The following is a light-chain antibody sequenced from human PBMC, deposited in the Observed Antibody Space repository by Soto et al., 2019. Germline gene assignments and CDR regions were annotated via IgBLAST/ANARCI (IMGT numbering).Light chain of an antibody. CDR1: GSDIAVYNY. CDR2: EVS. V-gene: IGLV2-8*01. J-gene: IGLJ3*02. Sequence: QSALTQPHSASGSPGQSVTISCAGTGSDIAVYNYVSWYQQHPGKAPKLIIFEVSKRPSGVPDRFSGSKSGNTASLTVSGLQADDEADYYCSSYAGSNSLVFGGGTKLTVL. CDR3: SSYAGSNSLV.